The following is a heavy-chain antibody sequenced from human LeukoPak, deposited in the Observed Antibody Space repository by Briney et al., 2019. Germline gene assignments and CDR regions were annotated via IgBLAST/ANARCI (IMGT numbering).Heavy chain of an antibody. CDR2: IKQDGSTK. V-gene: IGHV3-7*01. D-gene: IGHD1-26*01. CDR3: TRDTDGSLDY. Sequence: GGSLRLSCAASGFTFTNSWMAWVRQAPGKGLEWVANIKQDGSTKHYADSLKGRFTISRDNPKNSLYLQMDNLRADDTAVYYCTRDTDGSLDYWGQGILVTVAS. CDR1: GFTFTNSW. J-gene: IGHJ4*02.